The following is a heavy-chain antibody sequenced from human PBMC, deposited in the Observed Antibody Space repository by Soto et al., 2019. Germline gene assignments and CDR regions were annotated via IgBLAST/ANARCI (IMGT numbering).Heavy chain of an antibody. D-gene: IGHD6-19*01. V-gene: IGHV3-33*01. CDR1: GFTFSSYG. CDR2: IWYDGSNK. J-gene: IGHJ6*02. CDR3: ARGAGNGVYGTDV. Sequence: GGSLRLSCAASGFTFSSYGMHWVRQAPGKGLEWVAVIWYDGSNKYYADSVKGRFTISRDNSKNTLYLQMNSLRAEDTAVYYCARGAGNGVYGTDVWGQGTTVTVSS.